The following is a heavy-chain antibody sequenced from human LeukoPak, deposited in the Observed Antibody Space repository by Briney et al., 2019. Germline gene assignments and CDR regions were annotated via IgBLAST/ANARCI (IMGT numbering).Heavy chain of an antibody. V-gene: IGHV1-69*06. CDR1: GGTFGSYA. Sequence: GSSVKVSCKASGGTFGSYAISWVRQAPGQGLEWMGGIIPIFGTANYAQKFQGRVTITADKSTSTAYMELSSLRSEDTAVYYCAKYYYDSSGYPEAFDIWGQGTMVTVSS. CDR2: IIPIFGTA. D-gene: IGHD3-22*01. CDR3: AKYYYDSSGYPEAFDI. J-gene: IGHJ3*02.